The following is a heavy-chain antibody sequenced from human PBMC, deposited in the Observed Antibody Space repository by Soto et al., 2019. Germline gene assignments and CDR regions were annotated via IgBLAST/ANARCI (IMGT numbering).Heavy chain of an antibody. CDR2: SSYTGST. Sequence: QVNLQESGPGLVKPSQTLSLNCNVSGGSVRSGDYYWTWIRQQPGKGLEWIGYSSYTGSTYYNPSVVSRVSIAVATSRTHISLRLDSVTAADTADFCCEATGGYGSSGDYWGQGSLVTVSS. J-gene: IGHJ4*02. CDR1: GGSVRSGDYY. CDR3: EATGGYGSSGDY. V-gene: IGHV4-31*03. D-gene: IGHD2-8*02.